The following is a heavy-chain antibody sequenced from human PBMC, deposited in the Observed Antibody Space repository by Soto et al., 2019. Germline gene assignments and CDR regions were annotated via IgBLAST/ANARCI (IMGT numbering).Heavy chain of an antibody. Sequence: SETLSLTCTVSGGSISSGDYYWSWIRQPPGKGLEWIGYIYYSGSTYYNPSLKSRVTISVDTSKNRFSLKLSSVTAADMAVYYCARLGSAWMWYDYWGQGTQVTV. CDR1: GGSISSGDYY. CDR3: ARLGSAWMWYDY. J-gene: IGHJ4*02. V-gene: IGHV4-30-4*01. D-gene: IGHD3-10*01. CDR2: IYYSGST.